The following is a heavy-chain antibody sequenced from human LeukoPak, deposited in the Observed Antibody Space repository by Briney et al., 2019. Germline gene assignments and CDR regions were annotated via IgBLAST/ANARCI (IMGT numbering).Heavy chain of an antibody. CDR1: GFTFVDYA. CDR2: ISWNSGSI. V-gene: IGHV3-9*01. J-gene: IGHJ4*02. CDR3: AKDTSSSWEGDFDY. Sequence: GGPLGLSCEAPGFTFVDYAMPWFRQAPGKGLNWVSGISWNSGSIGYADSVEGRFTISRDNAKNSLYLQMNSLRAEDTALYYCAKDTSSSWEGDFDYWGQGTLVTVSS. D-gene: IGHD6-13*01.